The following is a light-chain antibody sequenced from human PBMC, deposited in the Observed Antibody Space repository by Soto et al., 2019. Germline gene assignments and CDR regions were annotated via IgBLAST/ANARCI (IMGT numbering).Light chain of an antibody. V-gene: IGKV1-39*01. CDR3: QQSYTTPTT. CDR1: QTISNY. J-gene: IGKJ5*01. CDR2: AAS. Sequence: DIQMTQTPSSLSASVGDRVTITCRASQTISNYLIWYQQEPGKAPKLLIYAASSLQSGVPSRFSGRGSGTDFSLTISSLQPEDFATYYCQQSYTTPTTFGQGTRLEIK.